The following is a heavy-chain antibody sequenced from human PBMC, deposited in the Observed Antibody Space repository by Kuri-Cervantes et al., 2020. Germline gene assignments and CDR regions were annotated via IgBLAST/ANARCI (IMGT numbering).Heavy chain of an antibody. V-gene: IGHV4-61*02. D-gene: IGHD4-17*01. CDR3: ARGYGDYEVRYDP. CDR2: IYTSGCT. Sequence: SETLSLTCTVSGGSISSGDYYWSWIRQPAGKGLEWIGRIYTSGCTNYNPSLKSRVTMSVDTSKNQFSLKLSTVSAADTAVDNCARGYGDYEVRYDPWGQGTLVTVSS. CDR1: GGSISSGDYY. J-gene: IGHJ5*02.